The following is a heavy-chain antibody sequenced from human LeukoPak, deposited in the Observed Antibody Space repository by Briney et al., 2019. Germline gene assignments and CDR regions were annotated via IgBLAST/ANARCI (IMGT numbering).Heavy chain of an antibody. J-gene: IGHJ5*02. V-gene: IGHV1-69*05. D-gene: IGHD4-17*01. CDR3: ARDVHGDYGSGWFDP. CDR1: GGTFNNSA. CDR2: IMPLFGTA. Sequence: GASVKVSCKTSGGTFNNSAISWVRQAPGQGVEWLGGIMPLFGTAGYAQKFQGRVTITKDESTRTVYLELTSLTSDDTAVYYCARDVHGDYGSGWFDPWGQGTLVSVSS.